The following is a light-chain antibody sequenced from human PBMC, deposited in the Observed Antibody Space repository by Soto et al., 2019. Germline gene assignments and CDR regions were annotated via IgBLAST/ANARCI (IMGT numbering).Light chain of an antibody. CDR2: DAS. CDR1: QTIRSW. V-gene: IGKV1-5*01. CDR3: QQYDDYPLT. Sequence: DIQMTQSPSTLAASLGDGVTITCRARQTIRSWLAWYQQKPGTAPKLLIYDASTLESGVPSRFSGSGSGTEFTLTISSLQPDDFATYYCQQYDDYPLTFGGGTKVDIK. J-gene: IGKJ4*01.